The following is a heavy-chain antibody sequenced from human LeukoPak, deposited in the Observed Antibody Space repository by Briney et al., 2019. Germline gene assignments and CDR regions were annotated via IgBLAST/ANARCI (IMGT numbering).Heavy chain of an antibody. V-gene: IGHV1-46*01. Sequence: ASVKVSCKASGYTFTSYYMHWVRQAPGQGLEWMGIINPSGGSTSYAQKFQGRVTMTRDMSTSTVYMELSSLRSEDTAVYYCARDRGVDYCSSGSCSHYYYYMDVWGKGTTVTISS. D-gene: IGHD2-15*01. CDR1: GYTFTSYY. CDR3: ARDRGVDYCSSGSCSHYYYYMDV. CDR2: INPSGGST. J-gene: IGHJ6*03.